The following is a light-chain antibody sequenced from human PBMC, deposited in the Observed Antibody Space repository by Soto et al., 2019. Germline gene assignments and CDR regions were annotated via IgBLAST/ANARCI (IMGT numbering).Light chain of an antibody. J-gene: IGKJ4*01. CDR3: QQYSNWPPVLT. CDR1: QSVTGNY. Sequence: EIVLTQSPGTLSLSPGEGATLSCRASQSVTGNYLAWYQQKPGQAPILLIHRASSRGTGIPDRFSGSGYGTEFTLTISSLQSEDFAVYYCQQYSNWPPVLTFGGGTKVDIK. V-gene: IGKV3-20*01. CDR2: RAS.